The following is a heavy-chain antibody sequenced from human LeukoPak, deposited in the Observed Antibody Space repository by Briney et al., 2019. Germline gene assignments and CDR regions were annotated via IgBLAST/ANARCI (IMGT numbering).Heavy chain of an antibody. CDR2: ISYDGSSK. J-gene: IGHJ4*02. V-gene: IGHV3-30*04. Sequence: GGSLRLSCAASGFTFNNNAMHWVRQAPGKGLEWVAVISYDGSSKFYADSVRGRLTISGDNSKNTLYLRMNSLRTEDTAIYYCATELHSSAWTWGQGTPVSVSS. CDR1: GFTFNNNA. CDR3: ATELHSSAWT. D-gene: IGHD6-19*01.